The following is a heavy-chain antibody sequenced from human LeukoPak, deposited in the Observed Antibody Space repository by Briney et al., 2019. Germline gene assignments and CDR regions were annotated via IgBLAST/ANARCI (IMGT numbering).Heavy chain of an antibody. J-gene: IGHJ4*02. D-gene: IGHD3-22*01. Sequence: GGSLRLSCAASGFTVSSNYMSWVRQAPGKELEWVSVIYSAGSTYYADSVKGRFTISRDNSKNTLYLQMNSLRAEDTAVYYCAKSAYYDASGYYREYYFDYWGQGTLVTVSS. CDR1: GFTVSSNY. CDR3: AKSAYYDASGYYREYYFDY. V-gene: IGHV3-53*01. CDR2: IYSAGST.